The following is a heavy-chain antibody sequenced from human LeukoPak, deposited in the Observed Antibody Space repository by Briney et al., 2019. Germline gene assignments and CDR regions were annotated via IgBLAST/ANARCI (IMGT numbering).Heavy chain of an antibody. D-gene: IGHD6-13*01. V-gene: IGHV1-2*02. J-gene: IGHJ5*02. Sequence: ASVKVSCKASGYTFTGYYMHWVRQAPGQGLEWMGWINPNSGGTNYAQKFQGRVTMTRDTSISTAYMELSRLRSDDTAVYYCARVGDIAAAGRPWGQETLVTVSS. CDR3: ARVGDIAAAGRP. CDR1: GYTFTGYY. CDR2: INPNSGGT.